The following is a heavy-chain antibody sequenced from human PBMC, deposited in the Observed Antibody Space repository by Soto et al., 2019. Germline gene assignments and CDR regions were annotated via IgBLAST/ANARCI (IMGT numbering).Heavy chain of an antibody. J-gene: IGHJ5*02. CDR2: IIPIFGTA. V-gene: IGHV1-69*01. CDR3: AKALTMASPNWFDP. D-gene: IGHD3-10*01. CDR1: GGPFSTYA. Sequence: QLVQSGAEVKKPGSSVKVSCKASGGPFSTYAISWVRQAPGQGLEWMGGIIPIFGTANYAQRFLGRVTISADDSTITAYMELRSLTSDDTAVYYCAKALTMASPNWFDPWGQGTQVTVSS.